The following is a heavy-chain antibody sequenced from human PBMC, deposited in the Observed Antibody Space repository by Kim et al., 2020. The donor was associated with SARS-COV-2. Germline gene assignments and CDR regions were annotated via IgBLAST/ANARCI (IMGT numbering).Heavy chain of an antibody. Sequence: GGSLRLSCAASGFTFSSYSMNWVRQAPGKGLEWVSSISSSSSYIYYADSVKGRFTITRDNAKNSLYLQMNSLRAEDTAVYYCARGIGGRGFDYWGQGTLVTVSS. D-gene: IGHD1-26*01. CDR2: ISSSSSYI. J-gene: IGHJ4*02. CDR1: GFTFSSYS. CDR3: ARGIGGRGFDY. V-gene: IGHV3-21*01.